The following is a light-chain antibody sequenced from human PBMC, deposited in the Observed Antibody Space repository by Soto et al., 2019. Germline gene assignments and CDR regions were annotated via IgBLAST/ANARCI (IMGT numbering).Light chain of an antibody. V-gene: IGLV8-61*01. CDR3: LLYMGSGVSV. Sequence: QSVVTQEPSFSVSPGGTVTLTCGLSSGSVSTSYYPSWYQQTPGQAPRTLIYSTNIRSSGVPDRFSCSILGNKAALTITGAQADDESEYYCLLYMGSGVSVFGGGTKLTVL. CDR2: STN. J-gene: IGLJ3*02. CDR1: SGSVSTSYY.